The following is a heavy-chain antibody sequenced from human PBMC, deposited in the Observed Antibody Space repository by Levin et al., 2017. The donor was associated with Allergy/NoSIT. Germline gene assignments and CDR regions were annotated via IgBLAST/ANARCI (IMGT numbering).Heavy chain of an antibody. D-gene: IGHD3-22*01. CDR1: GYTFTSYG. V-gene: IGHV1-18*01. CDR2: ISAYNGNT. J-gene: IGHJ4*02. CDR3: ARAEYLYYYDSSGPLPGYFDY. Sequence: ASVKVSCKASGYTFTSYGISWVRQAPGQGLEWMGWISAYNGNTNYAQKLQGRVTMTTDTSTSTAYMELRSLRSDDTAVYYCARAEYLYYYDSSGPLPGYFDYWGQGTLVTVSS.